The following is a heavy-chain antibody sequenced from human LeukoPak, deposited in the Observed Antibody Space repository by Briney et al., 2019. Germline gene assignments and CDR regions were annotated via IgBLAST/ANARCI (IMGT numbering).Heavy chain of an antibody. Sequence: PSETLSLTCTVSGGSISSSSYYWGWIRQPPGKGLEWIGSIYYSGSTYYNPSLKSRVTISVDTSKNQFSLKLSSVTAADTAVYYCARHRTYYYDSSGHPIDYWGQGTLVTVSS. CDR1: GGSISSSSYY. CDR2: IYYSGST. CDR3: ARHRTYYYDSSGHPIDY. J-gene: IGHJ4*02. D-gene: IGHD3-22*01. V-gene: IGHV4-39*01.